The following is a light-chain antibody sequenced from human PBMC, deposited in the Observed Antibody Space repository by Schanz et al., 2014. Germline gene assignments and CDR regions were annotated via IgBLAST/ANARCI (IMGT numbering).Light chain of an antibody. Sequence: EIVMTQSPATLSVSPGERATLSCRASQSVSSYLGWYQQKPGQAPRLLIYDASNRATGIPARFSGSGSGTDFTLTISSLEPEDFAVYYCQQRSNWPPETFGQGTKVEIK. V-gene: IGKV3-11*01. J-gene: IGKJ1*01. CDR3: QQRSNWPPET. CDR2: DAS. CDR1: QSVSSY.